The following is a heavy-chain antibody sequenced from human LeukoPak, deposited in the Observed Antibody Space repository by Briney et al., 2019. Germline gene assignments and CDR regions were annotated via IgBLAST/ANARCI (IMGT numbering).Heavy chain of an antibody. V-gene: IGHV4-39*01. Sequence: PSETLSLTCNVSGGSISRSTYCWVWIRQPPGKGLEWIGSVYYSGSTYYNPSLNSRVTISVDTSKNQFSLNLTSVTAADTAVYYFTRSAGGSDLSRTFDHWGQGTLVTVSS. J-gene: IGHJ4*02. CDR3: TRSAGGSDLSRTFDH. CDR2: VYYSGST. D-gene: IGHD3-16*01. CDR1: GGSISRSTYC.